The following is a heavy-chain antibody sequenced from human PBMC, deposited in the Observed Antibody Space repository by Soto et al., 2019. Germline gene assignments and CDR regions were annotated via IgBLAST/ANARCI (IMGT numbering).Heavy chain of an antibody. D-gene: IGHD2-2*01. Sequence: EVQLLESGGGLVQPGGSLRLSCAASGFTFSSYAMSWVRQAPGKGLEWVSAISGSGGSTYYADSVKGRFTVSRHNSKNTPYMTTTSLSAEDPAEYYGAYLCNYWSQAALVVV. CDR1: GFTFSSYA. V-gene: IGHV3-23*01. CDR3: AYLCNY. CDR2: ISGSGGST. J-gene: IGHJ4*02.